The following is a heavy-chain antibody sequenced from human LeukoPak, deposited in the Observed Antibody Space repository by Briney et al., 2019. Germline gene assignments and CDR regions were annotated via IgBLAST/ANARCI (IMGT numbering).Heavy chain of an antibody. CDR1: GYKFTDYY. CDR2: INPSSGGT. CDR3: LKANDSVQMSAPATRFGP. D-gene: IGHD2-8*01. J-gene: IGHJ5*02. V-gene: IGHV1-2*02. Sequence: ASVKVSCKASGYKFTDYYIHWVRQAPRPGLEWLGYINPSSGGTRSAQKFQGTVTMTRDKSMNTAYMELSRLRSDDTALYYCLKANDSVQMSAPATRFGPWGQGTLVTVSS.